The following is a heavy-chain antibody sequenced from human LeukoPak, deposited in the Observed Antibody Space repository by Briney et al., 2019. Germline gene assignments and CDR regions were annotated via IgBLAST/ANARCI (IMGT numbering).Heavy chain of an antibody. Sequence: ASVKVSCKASGYTFSDYDINWVRQATGQGLEWMGWINPNSGNAGYAQKFQGRVTMTRNTSISTAYMELSSLRSEDTAVYYCARALAWGGSSYSYYYMDVWDKGTTVAVSS. V-gene: IGHV1-8*01. CDR3: ARALAWGGSSYSYYYMDV. CDR2: INPNSGNA. J-gene: IGHJ6*03. D-gene: IGHD1-26*01. CDR1: GYTFSDYD.